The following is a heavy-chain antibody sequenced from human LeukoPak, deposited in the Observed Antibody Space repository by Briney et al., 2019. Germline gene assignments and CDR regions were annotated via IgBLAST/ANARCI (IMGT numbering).Heavy chain of an antibody. CDR3: ASSSPVVAATTVTDY. CDR1: GGSFSGYY. J-gene: IGHJ4*02. D-gene: IGHD2-15*01. CDR2: INHSGST. V-gene: IGHV4-34*01. Sequence: SETLSLTCAVYGGSFSGYYWSRIRQPPGKGLEWIGEINHSGSTNYNPSLKSRVTISVDTSKNQFSLKLSSVTAADTAVYYCASSSPVVAATTVTDYWGQGTLVTVSS.